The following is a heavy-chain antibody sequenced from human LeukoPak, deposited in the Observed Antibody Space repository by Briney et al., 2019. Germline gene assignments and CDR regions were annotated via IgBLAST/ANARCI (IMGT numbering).Heavy chain of an antibody. J-gene: IGHJ4*02. CDR1: VGSISSYY. V-gene: IGHV4-59*08. Sequence: SETLSLTRAVSVGSISSYYRSWMPPPPRKGLEWSGYIYYSWSTNYNPSLKNRVTMSVDTSKNQFSLKLSSVTAADTAVYYCARGRGNFDYWGQGILVTVSS. CDR2: IYYSWST. D-gene: IGHD3-10*01. CDR3: ARGRGNFDY.